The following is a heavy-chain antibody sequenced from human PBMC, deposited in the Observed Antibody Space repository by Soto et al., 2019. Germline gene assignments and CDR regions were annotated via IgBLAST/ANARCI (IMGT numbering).Heavy chain of an antibody. Sequence: NPSETLSLTCAGYGGSVNVYYWNLIRQPPGKGLEWIGEINHTGGTHYNPSLKSRVTMSVDTSKNQFSLRLSSVTAADTAIYYCATRITVFGLLLPPFDPWGQGTQVTVSS. CDR3: ATRITVFGLLLPPFDP. D-gene: IGHD3-3*01. V-gene: IGHV4-34*01. CDR2: INHTGGT. CDR1: GGSVNVYY. J-gene: IGHJ5*02.